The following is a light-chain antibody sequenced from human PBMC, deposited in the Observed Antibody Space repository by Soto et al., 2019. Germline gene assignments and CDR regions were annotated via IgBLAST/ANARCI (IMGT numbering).Light chain of an antibody. J-gene: IGKJ5*01. CDR2: AAS. Sequence: DIQMTQSPSSLSASVGDRVTITCRASQSFSSYLNWYQQKPGKAPKLLIYAASSLQSGVPSRFSGSGSGTDFTLPISSLQPEDFATYYCQQGAFFGQGTRLEIK. CDR3: QQGAF. CDR1: QSFSSY. V-gene: IGKV1-39*01.